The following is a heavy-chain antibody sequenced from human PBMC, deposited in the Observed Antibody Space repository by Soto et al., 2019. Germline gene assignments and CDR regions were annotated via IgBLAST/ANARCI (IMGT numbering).Heavy chain of an antibody. J-gene: IGHJ4*02. V-gene: IGHV3-15*01. Sequence: GGSLRLSCAASGSIFRGYGMHWVRQAPGKGLEWVGRIKSKTDGGTTDYAAPVKGRFTISRDDSKNTLYLQMNSLKTEDTAVYYCTTENLGDFWSGALDYWGQGTLVTVSS. CDR1: GSIFRGYG. CDR3: TTENLGDFWSGALDY. D-gene: IGHD3-3*01. CDR2: IKSKTDGGTT.